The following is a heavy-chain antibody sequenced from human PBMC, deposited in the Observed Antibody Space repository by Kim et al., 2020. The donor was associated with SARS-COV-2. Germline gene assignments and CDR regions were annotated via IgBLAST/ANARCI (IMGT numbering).Heavy chain of an antibody. CDR1: GGSISGYW. CDR3: SSSDCCAACCYRAYFDY. J-gene: IGHJ4*01. CDR2: INYSGNT. V-gene: IGHV4-34*01. Sequence: SETLSLSCGVFGGSISGYWWSWIRQSPGKGLEWIADINYSGNTYYNPSLNSRVTISIDTSKNQFSLKVTSVTAADTAVAYCSSSDCCAACCYRAYFDYWG. D-gene: IGHD2-15*01.